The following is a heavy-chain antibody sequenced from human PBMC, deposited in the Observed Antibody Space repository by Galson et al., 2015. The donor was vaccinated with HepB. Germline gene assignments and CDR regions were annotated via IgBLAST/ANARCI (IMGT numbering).Heavy chain of an antibody. V-gene: IGHV4-59*01. CDR1: GGSISTYY. J-gene: IGHJ3*02. D-gene: IGHD5-18*01. Sequence: LSLTCTVSGGSISTYYWSWIRQPQGKGLEWIEYIYYSGSTKYNPSLQSRVTISVDTSKNQFSLKLTSVTAADTALYYCARERMDTPMASDAFDIWGQGTMVTVSS. CDR2: IYYSGST. CDR3: ARERMDTPMASDAFDI.